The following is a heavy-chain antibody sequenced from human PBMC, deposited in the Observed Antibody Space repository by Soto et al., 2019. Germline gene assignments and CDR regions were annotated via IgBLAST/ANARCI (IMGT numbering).Heavy chain of an antibody. Sequence: ASVKVSCKASGYTFFTYDISWVRQAPGQGLEWMGWISTYSGDTKYAQKFQGRVTMTTDTSTATAYLELRSLRSDDTAVYYCARHHGPTTSENWFDPWGQGTLVTVSS. CDR1: GYTFFTYD. D-gene: IGHD5-12*01. J-gene: IGHJ5*02. CDR3: ARHHGPTTSENWFDP. V-gene: IGHV1-18*01. CDR2: ISTYSGDT.